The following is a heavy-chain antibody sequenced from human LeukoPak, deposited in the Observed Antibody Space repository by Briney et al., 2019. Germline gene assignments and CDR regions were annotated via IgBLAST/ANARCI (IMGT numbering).Heavy chain of an antibody. J-gene: IGHJ4*02. CDR3: ARGSIVGATRGGFDY. CDR1: GGSFSGYY. CDR2: INHSGST. D-gene: IGHD1-26*01. Sequence: SETLSLTCAVYGGSFSGYYWSWIRQPPGKGLEWIGEINHSGSTNYNPSLKSRVTISVDTSKNQFSLKLSSVTAADTAVYYCARGSIVGATRGGFDYWGQGTLVTVSS. V-gene: IGHV4-34*01.